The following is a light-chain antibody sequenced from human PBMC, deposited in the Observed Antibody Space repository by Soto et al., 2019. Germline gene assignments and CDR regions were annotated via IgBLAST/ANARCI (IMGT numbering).Light chain of an antibody. J-gene: IGKJ3*01. Sequence: EIVLTQSPGTLSLSPGERATLSCRASQSVSSSYLAWYQQKPGQAPRLLIYGASSRATGIPDRFSGSGSGTDCSLTISRLKPEDFAVYYYQKYGSSPFTFGAGTKVDIK. CDR2: GAS. CDR1: QSVSSSY. CDR3: QKYGSSPFT. V-gene: IGKV3-20*01.